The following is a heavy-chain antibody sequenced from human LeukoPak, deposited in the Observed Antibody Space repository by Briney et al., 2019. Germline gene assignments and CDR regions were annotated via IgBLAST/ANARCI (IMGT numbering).Heavy chain of an antibody. Sequence: WGSLRLSCAASGVIVSGNYMSWVRQAPGKGVEWVSIIYSGGTTYYTHSVKSRVTISRDKSKNTLYLKMNSLISEYTAVYYCSRMSPDDWGQGTLVTVSS. CDR1: GVIVSGNY. J-gene: IGHJ4*02. CDR3: SRMSPDD. V-gene: IGHV3-66*01. CDR2: IYSGGTT.